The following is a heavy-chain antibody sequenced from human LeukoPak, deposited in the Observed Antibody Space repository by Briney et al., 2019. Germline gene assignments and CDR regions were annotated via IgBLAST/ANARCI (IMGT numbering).Heavy chain of an antibody. CDR2: ISSDSSYK. V-gene: IGHV3-21*01. Sequence: GGSLRLSCAASGFTFISYSMNWVRQAPGKGLEWVSSISSDSSYKYSADSLKGRFTISRDNARSSLYLQMNNLGAEDTAVYYCARESGTCIDLWGRGTVVTVSS. CDR1: GFTFISYS. J-gene: IGHJ2*01. CDR3: ARESGTCIDL.